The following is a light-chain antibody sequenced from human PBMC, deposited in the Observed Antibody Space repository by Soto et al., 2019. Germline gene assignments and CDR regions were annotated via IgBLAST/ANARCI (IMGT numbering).Light chain of an antibody. CDR3: HQRSYWPWT. CDR1: QSVSGY. J-gene: IGKJ1*01. CDR2: EAS. V-gene: IGKV3-11*01. Sequence: EIVLTQSPATVSLSPGERATLSCRASQSVSGYLVWYQQKPGQAPRLLIYEASTRATGIPARFSGSGTGTDFTLTINSLEPEDFAVYFCHQRSYWPWTFGQGTKVEIK.